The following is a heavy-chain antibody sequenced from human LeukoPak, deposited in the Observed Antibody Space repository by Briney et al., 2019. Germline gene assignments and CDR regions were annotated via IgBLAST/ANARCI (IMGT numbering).Heavy chain of an antibody. D-gene: IGHD5-12*01. CDR3: AREPTSGREPTSGRPLDY. CDR2: IYSSGSN. J-gene: IGHJ4*02. Sequence: SETLSLTCTVSGGSISGYFWSWIRQPAGKGLEWIGRIYSSGSNNYNPSLKSRVTMSPDTSKNHLSLNLSSVTAADTAVYYCAREPTSGREPTSGRPLDYWGQGTLVTVSS. CDR1: GGSISGYF. V-gene: IGHV4-4*07.